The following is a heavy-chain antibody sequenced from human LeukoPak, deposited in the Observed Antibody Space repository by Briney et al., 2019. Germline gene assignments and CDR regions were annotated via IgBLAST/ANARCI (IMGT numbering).Heavy chain of an antibody. CDR1: GFTFSSYG. Sequence: HPGGSLRLSCAASGFTFSSYGMHWVRQAPGKGLEWVAVISYDGSNKYYADSVKGRFTISRDNSKNTLYLQMNSLRAEDTAVYYCAKGLDDYGDSPFDYWGQGTLVTVSS. J-gene: IGHJ4*02. D-gene: IGHD4-17*01. CDR3: AKGLDDYGDSPFDY. V-gene: IGHV3-30*18. CDR2: ISYDGSNK.